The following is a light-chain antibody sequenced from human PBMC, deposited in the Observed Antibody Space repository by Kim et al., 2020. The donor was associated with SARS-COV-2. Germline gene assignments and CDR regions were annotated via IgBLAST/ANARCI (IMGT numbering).Light chain of an antibody. V-gene: IGLV3-19*01. CDR1: SLEDSY. J-gene: IGLJ3*02. CDR2: GRN. Sequence: SSELTQDPAVSVALGQTVRITCQGASLEDSYASWYRQKPGQAPVLVIYGRNNRPSGIPDRFSGSRSGNTASLTITGAQAEDEADYHCNCRGSSGSHWVFG. CDR3: NCRGSSGSHWV.